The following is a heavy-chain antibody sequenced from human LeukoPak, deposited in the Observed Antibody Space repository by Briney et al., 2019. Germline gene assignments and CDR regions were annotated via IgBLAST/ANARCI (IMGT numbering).Heavy chain of an antibody. CDR3: ARDPGSWAFDI. CDR2: IYYSGST. CDR1: GGSISSHY. D-gene: IGHD3-10*01. Sequence: SETLSLTCTVSGGSISSHYWSWIRQPPGKGLEWIGYIYYSGSTNYNPSLKSRVTISVDTSKNQFSLKLSSVTAADTAVYYCARDPGSWAFDIWGQRTMVTVSS. J-gene: IGHJ3*02. V-gene: IGHV4-59*11.